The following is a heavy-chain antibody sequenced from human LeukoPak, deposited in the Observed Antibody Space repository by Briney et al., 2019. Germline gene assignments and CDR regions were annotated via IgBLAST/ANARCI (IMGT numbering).Heavy chain of an antibody. CDR2: IYNRGST. Sequence: PSETLSLTCSVSGGSISSSSNYWGWIRQPPGKGLEWIGNIYNRGSTYYNPSLKSRVTISVDTSKNQFSLNLSSLTAADTAVYYCARHREYCSNITCYPFDFDYWGQGTLVTVSS. CDR3: ARHREYCSNITCYPFDFDY. V-gene: IGHV4-39*01. CDR1: GGSISSSSNY. D-gene: IGHD2-2*01. J-gene: IGHJ4*02.